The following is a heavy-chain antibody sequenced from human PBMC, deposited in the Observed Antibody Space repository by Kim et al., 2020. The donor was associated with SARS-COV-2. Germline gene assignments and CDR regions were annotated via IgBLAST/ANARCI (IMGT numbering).Heavy chain of an antibody. J-gene: IGHJ4*02. CDR3: AKVLLYGSGSVDY. CDR2: IRGSGTSA. D-gene: IGHD3-10*01. V-gene: IGHV3-23*01. Sequence: GGSLRLSCTASGFSFSDYAMNWVRQAPGKGLEWVSAIRGSGTSAYYADSVKGRFTISRDNSKNTLYLRMNSRRVEDTARYYCAKVLLYGSGSVDYWGQGT. CDR1: GFSFSDYA.